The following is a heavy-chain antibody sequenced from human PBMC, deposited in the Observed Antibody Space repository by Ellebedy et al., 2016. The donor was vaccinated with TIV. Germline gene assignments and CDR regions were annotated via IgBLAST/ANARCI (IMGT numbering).Heavy chain of an antibody. D-gene: IGHD4-11*01. Sequence: MPSETLSLTCSVSGGSTSTSSYYWGWTRQPPGKGLDWIGSIYYTGSTYYNPSLNSRVTISVDTSKNQFSLNLSSVTAADTALYYCARHPPAFPTVTTSVVHGWFDPWGQGTLVTVSS. CDR3: ARHPPAFPTVTTSVVHGWFDP. V-gene: IGHV4-39*01. CDR2: IYYTGST. CDR1: GGSTSTSSYY. J-gene: IGHJ5*02.